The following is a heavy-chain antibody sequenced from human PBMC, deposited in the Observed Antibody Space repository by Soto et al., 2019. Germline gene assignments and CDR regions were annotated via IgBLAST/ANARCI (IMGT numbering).Heavy chain of an antibody. Sequence: LEWMGIINPSGGSTHYAQKFQGRVTMTRDTSTSTVYMELSSLSSEDTAVYYCARDRGSYCSGGSCYIFDYWGQGTPVTVSS. D-gene: IGHD2-15*01. V-gene: IGHV1-46*03. CDR2: INPSGGST. CDR3: ARDRGSYCSGGSCYIFDY. J-gene: IGHJ4*02.